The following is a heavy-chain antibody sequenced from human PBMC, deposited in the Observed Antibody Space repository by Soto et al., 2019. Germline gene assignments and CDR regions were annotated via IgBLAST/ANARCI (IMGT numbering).Heavy chain of an antibody. CDR2: ISYSGSV. Sequence: SETLSLTCTVSGGSISNYFWNWIRQPPGKXLEWLGYISYSGSVSYNPSLKSRLTILLDRSKNLFSLSLHSVTAADTAVYFCARDIKAYYFDGIRYYYPLFDPWAQGTLVTVS. D-gene: IGHD3-22*01. J-gene: IGHJ5*01. V-gene: IGHV4-59*01. CDR3: ARDIKAYYFDGIRYYYPLFDP. CDR1: GGSISNYF.